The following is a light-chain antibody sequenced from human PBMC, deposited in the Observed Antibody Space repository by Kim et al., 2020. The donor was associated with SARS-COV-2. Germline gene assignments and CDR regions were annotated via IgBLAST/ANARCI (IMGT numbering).Light chain of an antibody. J-gene: IGLJ2*01. CDR1: SLRNYD. CDR3: NSRDSSGSHVV. Sequence: SSELTQDPAVSVALRQTVRITCQGDSLRNYDATWYQQKPGQAPVVVIYGKNNRPSGIPDRFSGSGSGNTASLTITGTQPEDEADYYCNSRDSSGSHVVFGGGTQLTVL. CDR2: GKN. V-gene: IGLV3-19*01.